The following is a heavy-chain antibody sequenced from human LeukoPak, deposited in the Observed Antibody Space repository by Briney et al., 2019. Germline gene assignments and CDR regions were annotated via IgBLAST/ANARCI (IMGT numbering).Heavy chain of an antibody. CDR3: VRGAGYYFDY. CDR2: IFHTGST. Sequence: SETLSLTCAASGGSVSSNNWWSWARQPPGEGLEWIGEIFHTGSTNYNASLKSRVTMSMDKSKNQVSLKLYSVTAADTAVYYCVRGAGYYFDYWGQGSLVTVSS. CDR1: GGSVSSNNW. J-gene: IGHJ4*02. V-gene: IGHV4-4*02. D-gene: IGHD1-14*01.